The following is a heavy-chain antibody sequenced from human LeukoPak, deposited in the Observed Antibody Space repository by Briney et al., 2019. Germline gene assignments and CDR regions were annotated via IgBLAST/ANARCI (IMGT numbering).Heavy chain of an antibody. CDR2: INPNSGGT. CDR1: GYTFTGYY. J-gene: IGHJ4*02. D-gene: IGHD6-19*01. CDR3: ARGIAVAVYYFDY. Sequence: ASVKVSCKASGYTFTGYYMHWVRQAPGQGLEWMGWINPNSGGTNYAQKFQGRVTMTRDTSIGTAYMELSRLRSDDTAVYYCARGIAVAVYYFDYWGQGTLVTVSS. V-gene: IGHV1-2*02.